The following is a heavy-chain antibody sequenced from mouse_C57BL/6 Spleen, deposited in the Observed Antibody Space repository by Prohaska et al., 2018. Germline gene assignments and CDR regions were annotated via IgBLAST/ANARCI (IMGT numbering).Heavy chain of an antibody. CDR2: IDHSDSYT. Sequence: QVQLQQPGSELVKPGASVKLSCKASGYTFTSYWMQWVKQRPGQGLEWIGEIDHSDSYTKYNQKFKGKATLTVDTSASTAYMQLSSLTSEDSAVYDCASGIRDYYGSRRYFDVWGTGTTVTVSS. CDR1: GYTFTSYW. D-gene: IGHD1-1*01. CDR3: ASGIRDYYGSRRYFDV. V-gene: IGHV1-50*01. J-gene: IGHJ1*03.